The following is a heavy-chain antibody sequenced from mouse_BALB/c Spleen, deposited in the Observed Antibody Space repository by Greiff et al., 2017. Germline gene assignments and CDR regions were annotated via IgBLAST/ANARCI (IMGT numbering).Heavy chain of an antibody. Sequence: EVQRVESGGGLVKPGGSLKLSCAASGFAFSSYDMSWVRQTPEKRLEWVAYISSGGGSTYYPDTVKGRFTISRDNAKNTLYLQMSSLKSEDTAMYYCARTYYYGRPHYFDYWGQGTTLTVSS. CDR2: ISSGGGST. CDR1: GFAFSSYD. CDR3: ARTYYYGRPHYFDY. J-gene: IGHJ2*01. D-gene: IGHD1-1*01. V-gene: IGHV5-12-1*01.